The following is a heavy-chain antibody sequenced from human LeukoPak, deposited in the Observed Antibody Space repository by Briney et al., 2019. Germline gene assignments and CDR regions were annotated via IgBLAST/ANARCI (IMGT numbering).Heavy chain of an antibody. Sequence: GSLRLSCAGSGFTFSNYGMHWVRQAPGKGPEWVAVISYDGTNKYYADSVKGRFTISRDNSKNTVYLQMNSLRAEDTAVYYCAVGIIAARDYYYYMDVWGKGTTVTVSS. V-gene: IGHV3-30*03. J-gene: IGHJ6*03. CDR2: ISYDGTNK. CDR1: GFTFSNYG. D-gene: IGHD6-6*01. CDR3: AVGIIAARDYYYYMDV.